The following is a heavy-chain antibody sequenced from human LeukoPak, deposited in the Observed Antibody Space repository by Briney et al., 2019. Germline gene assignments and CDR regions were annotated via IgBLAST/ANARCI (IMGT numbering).Heavy chain of an antibody. CDR3: ARMVAAKLGY. D-gene: IGHD6-25*01. CDR2: INHSGGT. J-gene: IGHJ4*02. V-gene: IGHV4-34*01. CDR1: GGSFSGYY. Sequence: KPSETLSLTCAVYGGSFSGYYRSWIRQPPGKGLEWIGEINHSGGTNYNPSLKSRVTISVDTSKNQFSLKLSSVTAADTAVYYCARMVAAKLGYWGQGTLVTVSS.